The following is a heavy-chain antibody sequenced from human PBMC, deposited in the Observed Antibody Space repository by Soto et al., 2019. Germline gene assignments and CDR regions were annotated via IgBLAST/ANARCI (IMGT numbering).Heavy chain of an antibody. CDR1: GGAIGGYY. CDR2: IYHSGST. J-gene: IGHJ5*02. D-gene: IGHD2-15*01. Sequence: PSETLSLTCSLSGGAIGGYYWSWIRQPPGKGLEWIGYIYHSGSTYYNPSLKSRVTISVDRSKNQFSLKLSSVTAADTAVYYCARENIPHYCSGGSCPNWFDPWGQGTLVTVSS. V-gene: IGHV4-30-2*01. CDR3: ARENIPHYCSGGSCPNWFDP.